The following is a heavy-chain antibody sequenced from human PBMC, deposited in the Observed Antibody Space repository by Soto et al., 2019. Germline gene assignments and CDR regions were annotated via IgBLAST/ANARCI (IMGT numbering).Heavy chain of an antibody. CDR2: ISGSGGST. J-gene: IGHJ4*02. D-gene: IGHD3-3*01. CDR3: AKVPYDFWSGYYPPLYFDY. CDR1: GLTFSSYV. V-gene: IGHV3-23*01. Sequence: EVQLLESWGGWVQPGGSLRLSCAASGLTFSSYVMSWVRKAPGKGLEWVSGISGSGGSTYYSDSVKGRFTISRDNSKNTLYLQMNSLRAEDTAVYYCAKVPYDFWSGYYPPLYFDYWGQGTLVTVSS.